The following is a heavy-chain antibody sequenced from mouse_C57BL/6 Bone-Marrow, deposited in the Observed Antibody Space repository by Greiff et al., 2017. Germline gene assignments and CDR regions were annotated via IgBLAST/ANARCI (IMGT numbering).Heavy chain of an antibody. D-gene: IGHD1-1*02. CDR2: INPYNGGT. J-gene: IGHJ2*01. CDR1: GYTFTDYY. Sequence: EVQLQQSGPVLVKPGASVKMSCKASGYTFTDYYMNWVKQSPGQSLEWIGDINPYNGGTSYNQKFKGKATLTVDKSSSTAYMELNSLTSEDSAVFYSAGEGHVVEAHFNYWGQGTTLTVSS. V-gene: IGHV1-19*01. CDR3: AGEGHVVEAHFNY.